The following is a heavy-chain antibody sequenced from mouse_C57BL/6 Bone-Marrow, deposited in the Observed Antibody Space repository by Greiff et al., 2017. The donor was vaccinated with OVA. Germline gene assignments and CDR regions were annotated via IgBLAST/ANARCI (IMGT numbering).Heavy chain of an antibody. V-gene: IGHV1-7*01. D-gene: IGHD1-1*01. Sequence: QVQLQQSGAELAKPGASVKLSCKASGYTFTSYWMHWVKQRPGQGLEWIGYINPSSGYTKYNQKFKDKATLTADKSSSTAYMQLSSLTYEDSAVYYCARSVFITAVVATYYFDYWGQGTTLTVSS. CDR2: INPSSGYT. CDR1: GYTFTSYW. CDR3: ARSVFITAVVATYYFDY. J-gene: IGHJ2*01.